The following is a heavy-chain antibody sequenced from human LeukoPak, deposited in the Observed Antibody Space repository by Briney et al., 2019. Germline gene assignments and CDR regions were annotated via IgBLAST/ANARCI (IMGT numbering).Heavy chain of an antibody. CDR1: GYTFTGYY. CDR2: NNPNSGGT. D-gene: IGHD3-3*01. Sequence: ASVKVSCKASGYTFTGYYMHWVRQAPGRGLEWMGWNNPNSGGTNYPQKFQDRVTMTRDTSISTAYMEVLRLGSHDTAVYYCGVHLRGSGSFYYYYMDVGGKGTRVTVSS. J-gene: IGHJ6*03. CDR3: GVHLRGSGSFYYYYMDV. V-gene: IGHV1-2*02.